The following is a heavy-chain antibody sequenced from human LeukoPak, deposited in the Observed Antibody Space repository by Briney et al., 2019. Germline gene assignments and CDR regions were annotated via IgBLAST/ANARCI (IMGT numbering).Heavy chain of an antibody. Sequence: SETLSLTCAVYGGSFSGYYWSWIRQPPGKGLEWIGEISHSGSTNYNPSLKSRVTISADTSKNQFSLKLSSVSAADTAVYYCARGGFSSSSRPWFDPWGQGTLVTVSS. CDR3: ARGGFSSSSRPWFDP. CDR1: GGSFSGYY. V-gene: IGHV4-34*01. CDR2: ISHSGST. D-gene: IGHD6-6*01. J-gene: IGHJ5*02.